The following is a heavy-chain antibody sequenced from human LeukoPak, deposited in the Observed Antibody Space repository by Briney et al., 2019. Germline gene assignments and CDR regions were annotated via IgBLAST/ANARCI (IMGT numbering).Heavy chain of an antibody. CDR2: IYYSGST. CDR3: ARTEKTSSGYYEAAFDI. J-gene: IGHJ3*02. CDR1: GGSISSSSYY. D-gene: IGHD3-22*01. V-gene: IGHV4-39*01. Sequence: PSETLSLTCTVSGGSISSSSYYWGWISQPPGKGLEWIGSIYYSGSTYYNPSLKSRVTISVDTSKNQFSLKLSSVTAADTAVYYCARTEKTSSGYYEAAFDIWGQGTMVTVSS.